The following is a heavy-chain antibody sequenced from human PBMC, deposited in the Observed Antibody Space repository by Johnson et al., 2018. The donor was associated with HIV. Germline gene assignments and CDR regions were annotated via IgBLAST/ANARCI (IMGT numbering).Heavy chain of an antibody. CDR1: GFTFSSNY. Sequence: MLLVESGGGLVKPGGSLRLSCAASGFTFSSNYMNWVRQPPGKGLEWVSVIYSGGSTYYADSVKGRFTISRDNSKNTLYLQMNSLRAEDTAVYYCARDRPIAPFDIWGQGTMVTVSS. J-gene: IGHJ3*02. D-gene: IGHD3-22*01. V-gene: IGHV3-66*02. CDR3: ARDRPIAPFDI. CDR2: IYSGGST.